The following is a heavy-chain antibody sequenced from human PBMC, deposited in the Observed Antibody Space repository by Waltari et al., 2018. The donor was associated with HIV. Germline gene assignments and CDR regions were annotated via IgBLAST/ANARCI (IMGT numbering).Heavy chain of an antibody. D-gene: IGHD3-10*02. CDR2: INGDGSST. Sequence: EVQLVESGGGLVQPGGSLRLSCAASGFTFSSSWMHWVRQAPGKGLVGVLRINGDGSSTDYADSVKGRFTISRDNAKNTLYLQVNTLRAEDTAVYFCARDAALFDWGQGTLVTVSS. J-gene: IGHJ4*02. CDR1: GFTFSSSW. CDR3: ARDAALFD. V-gene: IGHV3-74*01.